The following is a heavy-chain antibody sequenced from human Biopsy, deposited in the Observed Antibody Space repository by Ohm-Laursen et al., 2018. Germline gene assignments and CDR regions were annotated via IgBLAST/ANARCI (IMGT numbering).Heavy chain of an antibody. CDR1: GFTFSSYW. D-gene: IGHD2-15*01. CDR2: INQDGSQE. CDR3: ARGVANYFDY. J-gene: IGHJ4*02. V-gene: IGHV3-7*01. Sequence: GSLRLSCAASGFTFSSYWMNWVRQAPGKGLEWVANINQDGSQEYSVDSVKGRFTISRDNAKNSLYLQMNSLRVKDTAVYYCARGVANYFDYWGQGTLVTVSS.